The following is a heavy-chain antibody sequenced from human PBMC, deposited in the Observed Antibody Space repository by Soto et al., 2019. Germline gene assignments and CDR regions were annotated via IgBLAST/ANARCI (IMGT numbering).Heavy chain of an antibody. V-gene: IGHV4-30-2*01. J-gene: IGHJ4*02. Sequence: PSETLSLTCAVSGGSISSGGYSWSWIRQPPGKGLEWIGYIYHSGSTYYNPSLKSRVTISVDRSKNQFSLKLSSVTAADTAVYYCAGDCTNGVCSGAFDYWGQGTLVTVSS. D-gene: IGHD2-8*01. CDR2: IYHSGST. CDR1: GGSISSGGYS. CDR3: AGDCTNGVCSGAFDY.